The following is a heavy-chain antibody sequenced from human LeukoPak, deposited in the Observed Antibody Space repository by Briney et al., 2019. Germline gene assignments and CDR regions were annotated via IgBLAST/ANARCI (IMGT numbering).Heavy chain of an antibody. CDR2: IIPIFGTA. J-gene: IGHJ6*03. V-gene: IGHV1-69*01. D-gene: IGHD3-16*01. CDR3: ARDLGYDYYYIDV. CDR1: GGTFSSYA. Sequence: ASVKVSCKASGGTFSSYAISWVRQAPGQGLEWMGGIIPIFGTANCAQKFQGRVTITADESTSTAYMELSSLRSEDTAVYYCARDLGYDYYYIDVWGKGTTVTVSS.